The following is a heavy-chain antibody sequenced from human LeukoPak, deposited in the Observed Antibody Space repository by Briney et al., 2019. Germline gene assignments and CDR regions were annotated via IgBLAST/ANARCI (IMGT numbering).Heavy chain of an antibody. D-gene: IGHD3-9*01. CDR2: INHSGST. V-gene: IGHV4-34*01. CDR3: ARGSPYYDILTGYEAGGNDY. J-gene: IGHJ4*02. CDR1: GGSFSGYY. Sequence: PSETLSLTCAVYGGSFSGYYWSWMRQPPGKGLEWIGEINHSGSTNYNPALKNRRTTTVDTSKNQFSLKQSSVTAADTAVYYCARGSPYYDILTGYEAGGNDYWGQGTLVTVSS.